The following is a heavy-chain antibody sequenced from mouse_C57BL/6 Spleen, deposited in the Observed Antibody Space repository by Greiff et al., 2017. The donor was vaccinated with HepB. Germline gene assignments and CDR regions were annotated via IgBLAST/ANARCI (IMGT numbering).Heavy chain of an antibody. Sequence: EVQLQESGAELVRPGASVKLSCTASGFNIKDDYMHWVKQRPEQGLEWIGWIDPENGDTEYASKFQGKATITADTSSNTAYLQLSSLTSEDTAVYYCTTVSNYPYYFDYWGQGTTLTVSS. CDR1: GFNIKDDY. CDR3: TTVSNYPYYFDY. D-gene: IGHD2-5*01. J-gene: IGHJ2*01. V-gene: IGHV14-4*01. CDR2: IDPENGDT.